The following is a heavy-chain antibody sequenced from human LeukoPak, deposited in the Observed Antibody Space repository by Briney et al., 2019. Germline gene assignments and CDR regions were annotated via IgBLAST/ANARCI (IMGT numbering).Heavy chain of an antibody. D-gene: IGHD2-15*01. CDR1: GYTFTSYD. Sequence: ASVKVSCKASGYTFTSYDINWVRQATGQGLEWMGWMNPNSGNTGYAQKFQGRVTMTRNTSISTAYMELSSLRSEDTAVYYCAIRRVGDIVVVVAANGFDYWGQGTPVTVSS. J-gene: IGHJ4*02. CDR2: MNPNSGNT. CDR3: AIRRVGDIVVVVAANGFDY. V-gene: IGHV1-8*01.